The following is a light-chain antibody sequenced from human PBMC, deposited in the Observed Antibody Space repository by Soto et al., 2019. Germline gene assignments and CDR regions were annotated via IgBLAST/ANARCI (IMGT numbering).Light chain of an antibody. CDR1: QSVSSSY. CDR2: DAS. J-gene: IGKJ4*01. Sequence: EIVLTQSPGTLSLSPGERATLSCRASQSVSSSYLAWYQQKPGQAPRLLIYDASNRATGIPARFSGSGSGTEFNLTISSLEPEDFAVYYCQQRSKWVTFGRGTKVDIK. CDR3: QQRSKWVT. V-gene: IGKV3D-20*02.